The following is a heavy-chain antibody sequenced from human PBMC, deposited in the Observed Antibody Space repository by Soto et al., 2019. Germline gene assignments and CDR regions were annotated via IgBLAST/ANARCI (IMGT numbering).Heavy chain of an antibody. D-gene: IGHD2-21*02. CDR1: GYTFTSYA. Sequence: ASVKVSCKASGYTFTSYARHWVRKAPGQRLEWMGWINAGNGNTKYSQKFQGRVTITRDTSASTAYMELSSLRSEDTAVYYCARGDRLGPALLDYWGQGTLVTVSS. CDR2: INAGNGNT. J-gene: IGHJ4*02. V-gene: IGHV1-3*01. CDR3: ARGDRLGPALLDY.